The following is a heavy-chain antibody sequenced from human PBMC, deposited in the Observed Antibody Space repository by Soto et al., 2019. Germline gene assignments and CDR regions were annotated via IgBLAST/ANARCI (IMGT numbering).Heavy chain of an antibody. Sequence: QVQLQESGPGLVKPSETLSLTCTVSGGSISSYDWRWIRQPPGKGLEWIRFIFYSGSTSYNPSLKSRVTISIDESEYKFSLQLNSVTAADTAVYYCASMIGDPVLSFDSWGQGTLVAVSS. CDR1: GGSISSYD. J-gene: IGHJ5*01. CDR3: ASMIGDPVLSFDS. CDR2: IFYSGST. V-gene: IGHV4-59*01. D-gene: IGHD3-10*02.